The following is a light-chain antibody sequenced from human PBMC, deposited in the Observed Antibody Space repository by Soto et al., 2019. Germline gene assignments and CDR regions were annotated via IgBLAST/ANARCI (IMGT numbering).Light chain of an antibody. CDR1: TGAVTSGHY. CDR2: ETS. CDR3: LLSYSNSRRV. Sequence: QAVVTQEPSLTVSPGGTVTLTCGSSTGAVTSGHYPYWFQQEPGQAPRTLIFETSNKHSWTPARFSGSLLGGKAALTLSGAQPEDEAEYYCLLSYSNSRRVFGGGTQLSVL. J-gene: IGLJ3*02. V-gene: IGLV7-46*01.